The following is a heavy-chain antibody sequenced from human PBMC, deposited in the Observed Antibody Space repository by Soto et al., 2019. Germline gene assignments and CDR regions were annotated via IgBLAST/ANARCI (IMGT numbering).Heavy chain of an antibody. Sequence: GESLKISCAASGFTFSSYSMNWVRQAPGKGLEWVSSISSSSSYIYYADSVKGRFTISRDNAKNSLYLQMNSLRAEDTAVYYCARDPMAGTTVTTYYFDYGGQGTLVTVSS. CDR2: ISSSSSYI. J-gene: IGHJ4*02. CDR3: ARDPMAGTTVTTYYFDY. D-gene: IGHD4-17*01. V-gene: IGHV3-21*01. CDR1: GFTFSSYS.